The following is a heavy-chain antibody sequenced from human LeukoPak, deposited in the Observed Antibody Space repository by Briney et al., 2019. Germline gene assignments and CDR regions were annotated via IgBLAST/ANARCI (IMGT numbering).Heavy chain of an antibody. D-gene: IGHD6-13*01. CDR1: GGSISSYY. V-gene: IGHV4-59*08. J-gene: IGHJ1*01. CDR3: ARHPRAAAGTGYFQH. CDR2: IYYSGST. Sequence: SETLSLTCTVSGGSISSYYWSWIRQPPGKGLEWIGYIYYSGSTNYNPSLKSRVTISVDTSKNQFSLKLSSVTAADTAVYYCARHPRAAAGTGYFQHWGQGTLVTVSS.